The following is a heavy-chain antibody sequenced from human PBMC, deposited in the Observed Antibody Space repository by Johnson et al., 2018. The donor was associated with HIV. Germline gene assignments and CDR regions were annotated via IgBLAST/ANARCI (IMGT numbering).Heavy chain of an antibody. CDR3: AKDLFTEREDDAFDI. J-gene: IGHJ3*02. V-gene: IGHV3-30-3*02. CDR1: GFTFSSYA. D-gene: IGHD1-26*01. CDR2: ISYDGSNK. Sequence: QMLLVESGGGVVQPGRSLRLSCAASGFTFSSYAMHWVRQAPGKGLEWVAVISYDGSNKYYADSVKGRFTISRDNSKNTLYLQMNSLRAEDTAVYYCAKDLFTEREDDAFDIWGQWTMVTVSS.